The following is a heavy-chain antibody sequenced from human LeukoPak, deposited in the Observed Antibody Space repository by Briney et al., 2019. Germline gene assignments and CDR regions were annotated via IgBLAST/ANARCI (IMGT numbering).Heavy chain of an antibody. J-gene: IGHJ3*02. CDR1: GYTFTSYY. V-gene: IGHV1-46*01. CDR2: INPSGGST. D-gene: IGHD2-2*01. CDR3: ARDPYCSSTSCYHDAFDI. Sequence: GASVKVSCKASGYTFTSYYMHWVRQAPGQGLEWMGIINPSGGSTSYAQKFQGRVTMTRDTYTSTVYMELSSLRSEDTAVYYCARDPYCSSTSCYHDAFDIWGQGTMVTVSS.